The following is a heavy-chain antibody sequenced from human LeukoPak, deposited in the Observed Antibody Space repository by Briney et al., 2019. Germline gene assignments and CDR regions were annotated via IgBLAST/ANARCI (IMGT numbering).Heavy chain of an antibody. Sequence: GGSLRLSCAASGFTFSSYGMHWVRQAPGKGLEWVAVITYDGSNKYYADSVKGRFTISRDNSKNTLHLQMNSLRAEDTAVYYCARKIGVWGQGTLVTVSS. J-gene: IGHJ4*02. CDR2: ITYDGSNK. V-gene: IGHV3-30*03. CDR1: GFTFSSYG. D-gene: IGHD3-3*01. CDR3: ARKIGV.